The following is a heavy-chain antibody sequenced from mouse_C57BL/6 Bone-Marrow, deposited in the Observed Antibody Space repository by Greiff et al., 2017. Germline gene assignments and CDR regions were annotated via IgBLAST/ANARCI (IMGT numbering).Heavy chain of an antibody. D-gene: IGHD2-3*01. CDR3: ARGLLRRFAY. Sequence: VQLQESGPELVKPGASVKISCKASGYAFSSSWMNWVKQRPGKGLEWIGRIYPGDGDTNYNGKFEGKATLTADKSSSTAYMQLSSLTSEDSAVYFCARGLLRRFAYWGQGTLVTVSA. J-gene: IGHJ3*01. CDR1: GYAFSSSW. CDR2: IYPGDGDT. V-gene: IGHV1-82*01.